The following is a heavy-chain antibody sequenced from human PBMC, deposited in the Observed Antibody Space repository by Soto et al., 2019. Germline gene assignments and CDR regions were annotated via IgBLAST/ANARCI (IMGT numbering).Heavy chain of an antibody. V-gene: IGHV3-23*01. CDR3: AXDLEADYDILTGYRFDY. J-gene: IGHJ4*02. D-gene: IGHD3-9*01. Sequence: GGSLRLSCAASGFTFSSYAMSWVRQAPGKGLEWVSAISGSGGSTYYADSVKGRFTISRDNSKNTLYLQMNSLRAEDTAVYYCAXDLEADYDILTGYRFDYWGQGTLVTVSS. CDR1: GFTFSSYA. CDR2: ISGSGGST.